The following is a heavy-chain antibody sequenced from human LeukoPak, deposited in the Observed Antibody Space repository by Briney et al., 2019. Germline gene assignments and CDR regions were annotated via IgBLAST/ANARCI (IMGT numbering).Heavy chain of an antibody. Sequence: GGSLRLSCAASGFLVSSKYMSWVRQAPGKGLEWVSVIYSGGSTYYADSVKGRFTISRDNAKNSLYLQMNSLRAEDTAVYYCARSNCGGDCYSGVYGYWGQGTLVTVSS. D-gene: IGHD2-21*02. V-gene: IGHV3-66*01. CDR1: GFLVSSKY. CDR3: ARSNCGGDCYSGVYGY. CDR2: IYSGGST. J-gene: IGHJ4*02.